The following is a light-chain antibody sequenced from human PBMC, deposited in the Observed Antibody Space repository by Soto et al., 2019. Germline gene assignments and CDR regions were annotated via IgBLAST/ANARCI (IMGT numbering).Light chain of an antibody. V-gene: IGKV3-15*01. CDR1: QSVSNN. Sequence: ETVMTQSPATLSVSLGERATLSCRASQSVSNNLAWYQQKPGQAPRLLIWGASTGATGVPARFSGSGSGTEFTLTISSLQSEDFAVYYCQQSNSWPRTFGQGTKLEIK. J-gene: IGKJ2*01. CDR3: QQSNSWPRT. CDR2: GAS.